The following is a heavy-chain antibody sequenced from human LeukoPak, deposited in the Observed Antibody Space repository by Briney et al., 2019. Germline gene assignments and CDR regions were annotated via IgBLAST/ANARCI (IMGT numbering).Heavy chain of an antibody. CDR1: GGSFSGYY. D-gene: IGHD5-18*01. J-gene: IGHJ4*02. CDR3: ARFGYSYGYDY. V-gene: IGHV4-34*01. CDR2: INHSGST. Sequence: SETLSLTCAVYGGSFSGYYWSWIRQPPGKGLEWIGEINHSGSTNYNPSLKSRVTISVDTSKNQFSLKLSSVTAAVTAVYYCARFGYSYGYDYWGQGTLVTVSS.